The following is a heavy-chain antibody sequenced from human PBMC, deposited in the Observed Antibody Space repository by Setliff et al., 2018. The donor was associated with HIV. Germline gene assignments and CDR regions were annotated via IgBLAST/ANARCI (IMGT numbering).Heavy chain of an antibody. Sequence: GASVKVSCKASGYDFTADAISWVRQAPGQGLEWMGRIGGDNANIKFEHSFQGSVSMTTDTSTNTAYLELTSLRSDDTAVYYCAGYAASGTGWFDPWGQGTQVTVSS. D-gene: IGHD2-8*02. V-gene: IGHV1-18*01. CDR2: IGGDNANI. CDR3: AGYAASGTGWFDP. CDR1: GYDFTADA. J-gene: IGHJ5*02.